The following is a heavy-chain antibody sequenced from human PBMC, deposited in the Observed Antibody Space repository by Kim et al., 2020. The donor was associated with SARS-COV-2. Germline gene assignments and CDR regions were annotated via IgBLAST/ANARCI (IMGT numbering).Heavy chain of an antibody. D-gene: IGHD2-2*01. CDR1: GGSFSGYY. CDR2: INHSGST. J-gene: IGHJ5*02. Sequence: SETLSLTCAVYGGSFSGYYWSWIRQPPGKGLEWIGEINHSGSTNYNPSLKSRVTISVDTSKNQFSLKLSSVTAADTAVYYCARGRGDFIVVVPAARNWFDPWGQGTLVTVSS. V-gene: IGHV4-34*01. CDR3: ARGRGDFIVVVPAARNWFDP.